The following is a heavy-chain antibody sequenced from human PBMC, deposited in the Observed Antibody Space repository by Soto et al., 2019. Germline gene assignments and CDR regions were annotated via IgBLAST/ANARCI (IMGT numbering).Heavy chain of an antibody. D-gene: IGHD5-18*01. Sequence: EVQLLDSGGGLVQPGGSLRLSCAASGFTFSDYAMSWLRQPPGKGLEWVSAISGSGDRTYYADSVKGRFTISRDNSKNTPYLQINSLRAEDSAVYYCVRERSGYSYADSWGQGTLVTVSS. J-gene: IGHJ4*02. V-gene: IGHV3-23*01. CDR3: VRERSGYSYADS. CDR2: ISGSGDRT. CDR1: GFTFSDYA.